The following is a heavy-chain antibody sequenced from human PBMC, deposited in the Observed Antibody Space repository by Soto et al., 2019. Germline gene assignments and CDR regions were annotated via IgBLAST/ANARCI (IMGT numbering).Heavy chain of an antibody. D-gene: IGHD3-3*01. CDR3: AREEGYYDFWSGLYYFDY. CDR2: IVGSRGTT. CDR1: GFTFRNFA. Sequence: EVQLLESGGGLVQPGGSLRLSCAASGFTFRNFAMNWVRQAPGKGLEWVSTIVGSRGTTYYADSVKGRFTISRDNSKNTLFLQMNNLRAADTAVYYCAREEGYYDFWSGLYYFDYWGQGTLVTVSS. J-gene: IGHJ4*02. V-gene: IGHV3-23*01.